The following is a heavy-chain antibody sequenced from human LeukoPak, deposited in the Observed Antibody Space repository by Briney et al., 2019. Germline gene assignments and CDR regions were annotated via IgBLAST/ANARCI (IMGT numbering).Heavy chain of an antibody. V-gene: IGHV1-2*02. CDR1: GYTLTELS. CDR2: INPNSGGT. D-gene: IGHD1-1*01. Sequence: ASVKVSCKVSGYTLTELSMHWVRQAPGQGLEWMGWINPNSGGTNYAQKFQGRVTMTRDTSISTAYMELSRLRSDDTAVYYCARGWSFDYWGQGTLVTVSS. CDR3: ARGWSFDY. J-gene: IGHJ4*02.